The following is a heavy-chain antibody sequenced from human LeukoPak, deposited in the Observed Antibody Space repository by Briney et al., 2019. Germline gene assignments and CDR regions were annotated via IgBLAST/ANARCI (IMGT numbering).Heavy chain of an antibody. CDR3: AREGSSWPMDFDY. CDR1: GFTFSSYS. J-gene: IGHJ4*02. D-gene: IGHD6-13*01. V-gene: IGHV3-21*01. CDR2: ISSSSSYI. Sequence: GGSLTLPCAASGFTFSSYSMNWVRQAPGKGLEWVSSISSSSSYIYYADSVKGRFTISRDNAKNSLYLQMNSLRAEDTAVYYCAREGSSWPMDFDYWGRGTLVTVSS.